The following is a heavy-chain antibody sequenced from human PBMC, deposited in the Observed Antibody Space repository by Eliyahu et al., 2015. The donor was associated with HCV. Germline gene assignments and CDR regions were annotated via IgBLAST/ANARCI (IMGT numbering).Heavy chain of an antibody. D-gene: IGHD5-18*01. Sequence: EVQLVESGGGLVKPGGSLRLSCAASGFTFXSYSMNWVRQAPGKGLEWVSSISSSSSYIYYADSVKGRFTISRVNAKNSLYLQMNSLRAEDTAVYYCAREPAVDTAMVGDRFDPWGQGTLVTVSS. CDR3: AREPAVDTAMVGDRFDP. CDR1: GFTFXSYS. V-gene: IGHV3-21*01. J-gene: IGHJ5*02. CDR2: ISSSSSYI.